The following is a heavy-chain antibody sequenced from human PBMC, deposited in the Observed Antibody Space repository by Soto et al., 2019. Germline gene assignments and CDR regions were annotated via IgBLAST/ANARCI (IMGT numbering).Heavy chain of an antibody. J-gene: IGHJ4*02. CDR2: IYYSGAT. CDR1: GGSINNYY. D-gene: IGHD6-13*01. V-gene: IGHV4-59*08. CDR3: ARHRSSSPNLPFDY. Sequence: QVQLQESGPGLVKPSETLSLTYTVSGGSINNYYWSWIRQPPGKGLEWIWYIYYSGATEYNPSLNSRVTISVDTSKNQFSLKLSSVTAADTAVYYCARHRSSSPNLPFDYWGQGTLVTVSS.